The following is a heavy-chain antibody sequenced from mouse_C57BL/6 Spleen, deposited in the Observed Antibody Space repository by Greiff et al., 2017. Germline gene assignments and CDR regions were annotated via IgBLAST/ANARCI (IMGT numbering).Heavy chain of an antibody. D-gene: IGHD1-1*01. CDR3: ARRYYYGSSYDAMDY. V-gene: IGHV5-12*01. Sequence: EVKLVESGGGLVQPGGSLKLSCAASGFTFSDYYMYWVRQTPEKRLEWVAYISNGGGSTYYPDTLKGRFTISRDNAKNTLYLQMSRLKSEDTAMYYCARRYYYGSSYDAMDYWGQGTSVTVSS. CDR1: GFTFSDYY. CDR2: ISNGGGST. J-gene: IGHJ4*01.